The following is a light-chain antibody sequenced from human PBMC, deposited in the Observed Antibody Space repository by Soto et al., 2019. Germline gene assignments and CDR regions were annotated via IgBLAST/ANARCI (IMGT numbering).Light chain of an antibody. Sequence: QSALTQPPSASWSPGQSVTISCTGTSSDLGDYDYVSWYQQHPGKAPKLMIYEVNKRPSGVPDRFSGSKSGNTASLTVTGLQAEDEADYYCSAYAGSNNLIFGGGTKVTVL. CDR1: SSDLGDYDY. J-gene: IGLJ2*01. CDR2: EVN. V-gene: IGLV2-8*01. CDR3: SAYAGSNNLI.